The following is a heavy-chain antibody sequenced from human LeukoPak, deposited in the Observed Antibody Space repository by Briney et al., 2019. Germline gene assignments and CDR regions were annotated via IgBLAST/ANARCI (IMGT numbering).Heavy chain of an antibody. CDR1: GFTFSSYW. J-gene: IGHJ6*02. Sequence: PGGSLRLSCAASGFTFSSYWMSWVRQAPGKGLEWVANIKQDGSEKYYVDSVKGRFTISRDNAKNSLYLQMNSLRAKDTAVYYCARGAPGDFWSGYYYYYYYGMDVWGQGTTVTVSS. CDR2: IKQDGSEK. V-gene: IGHV3-7*03. D-gene: IGHD3-3*01. CDR3: ARGAPGDFWSGYYYYYYYGMDV.